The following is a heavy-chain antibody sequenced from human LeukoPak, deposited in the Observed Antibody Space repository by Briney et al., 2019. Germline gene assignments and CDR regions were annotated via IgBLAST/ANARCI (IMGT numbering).Heavy chain of an antibody. V-gene: IGHV4-4*02. CDR1: GGFISNINW. Sequence: SETLSLTCAVSGGFISNINWWSWVRQPPGRGLEWIGEVHQSGVTNYNPSLKSRVTISLDKSNNQFSLKLNSVTAADTAVYFCAGKDGTSASFDYWGQGILVTVST. J-gene: IGHJ4*01. D-gene: IGHD5-24*01. CDR2: VHQSGVT. CDR3: AGKDGTSASFDY.